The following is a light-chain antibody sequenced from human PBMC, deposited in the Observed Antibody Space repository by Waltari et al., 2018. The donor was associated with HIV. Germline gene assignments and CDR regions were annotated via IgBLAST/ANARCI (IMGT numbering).Light chain of an antibody. CDR1: SSNVGGSNL. J-gene: IGLJ3*02. Sequence: QSALTQPASVSGSPGQSVTIPCPGTSSNVGGSNLVSWYQQPPDKAPKLVIFDANTRPSGIPFRFSASKSGNTASLTISGLQPEDEADYYCCSYMSGSTLVFGGGTKVIV. V-gene: IGLV2-14*02. CDR2: DAN. CDR3: CSYMSGSTLV.